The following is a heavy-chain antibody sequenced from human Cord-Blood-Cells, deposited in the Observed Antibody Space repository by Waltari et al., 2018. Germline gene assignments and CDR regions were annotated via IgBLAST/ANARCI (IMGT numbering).Heavy chain of an antibody. J-gene: IGHJ3*02. CDR2: IYTSGST. Sequence: QVQLQESGPGLVKPSQTLSLTCTVSGGSISSGSYSWSSIRQPAGKGLEWIGYIYTSGSTNYNPSLKSRVTISVDTSKNQFSLKLSSVTAADTAVYYCARDQGGSSSWYDAFDIWGQGTMVTVSS. CDR3: ARDQGGSSSWYDAFDI. CDR1: GGSISSGSYS. D-gene: IGHD6-13*01. V-gene: IGHV4-61*09.